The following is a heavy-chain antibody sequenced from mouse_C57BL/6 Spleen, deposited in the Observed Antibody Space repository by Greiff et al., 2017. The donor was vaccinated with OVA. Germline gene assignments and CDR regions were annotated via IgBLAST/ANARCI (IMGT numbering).Heavy chain of an antibody. CDR1: GFTFSSYG. V-gene: IGHV5-6*01. D-gene: IGHD2-5*01. CDR3: ARIGYYSNLLNYAMDY. J-gene: IGHJ4*01. Sequence: EVKLMESGGDLVKPGGSLKLSCAASGFTFSSYGMSWVRQTPDKRLEWVATIRSGGNYSSYPDSVKGRFSISRDNAKNTLYLQMSSLKSEDTAMYYCARIGYYSNLLNYAMDYWGQGTSVTVSS. CDR2: IRSGGNYS.